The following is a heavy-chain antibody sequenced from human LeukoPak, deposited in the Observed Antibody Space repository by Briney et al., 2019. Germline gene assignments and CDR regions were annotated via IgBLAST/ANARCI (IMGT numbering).Heavy chain of an antibody. D-gene: IGHD3-22*01. J-gene: IGHJ4*02. CDR3: AKGRYHDSRGYYSLDYFDY. V-gene: IGHV1-69*13. CDR2: IIPIFGTA. CDR1: GGTFSSYA. Sequence: SVKVSYKASGGTFSSYAISWVRQDPGQGLEWMGGIIPIFGTANYAQKFQGRVTITADESTSTAYMELSSLRTEDTAVYYCAKGRYHDSRGYYSLDYFDYWGQGTLVTVSS.